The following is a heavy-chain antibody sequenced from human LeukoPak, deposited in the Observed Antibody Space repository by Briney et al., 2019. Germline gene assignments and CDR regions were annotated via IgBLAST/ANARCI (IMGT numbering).Heavy chain of an antibody. D-gene: IGHD4-17*01. CDR3: ARSITVTRNWFDP. Sequence: PSETLSLTCTVSGGSISSSSYYWSWIRQPAGKGLEWIGRIYTSGSTNYNPSLKSRVTMSVDTSKNQFSLKLSSVTAADTAVYYCARSITVTRNWFDPWGQGTLVTVSS. CDR2: IYTSGST. V-gene: IGHV4-61*02. J-gene: IGHJ5*02. CDR1: GGSISSSSYY.